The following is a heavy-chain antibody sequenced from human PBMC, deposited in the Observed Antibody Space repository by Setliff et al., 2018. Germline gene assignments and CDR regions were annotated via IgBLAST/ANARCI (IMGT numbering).Heavy chain of an antibody. CDR1: GDSISGAKYY. J-gene: IGHJ4*02. Sequence: SETLSLTCTVSGDSISGAKYYWSWIRQSAGKGMECIGRIYTDGSTKYNPSLNSRVTLSIDTSKNQFSLRLSSVTAADTAVYFCATTGTYRYFDYWGQGTLVTVSS. V-gene: IGHV4-61*02. CDR3: ATTGTYRYFDY. CDR2: IYTDGST. D-gene: IGHD1-1*01.